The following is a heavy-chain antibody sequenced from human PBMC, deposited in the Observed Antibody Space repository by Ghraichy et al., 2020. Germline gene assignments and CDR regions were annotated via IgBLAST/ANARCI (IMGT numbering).Heavy chain of an antibody. Sequence: SETLSLTCTVSAGSISSYYWSWIRQSPGKGLEWIGYIFYSGTTTYNPSLKSRVTMSVDTSTNQLSLTLTSVTAADTAVYYCARVACGGGSCYPGGFYFGMAVWGQGTTVTVSS. V-gene: IGHV4-59*01. CDR2: IFYSGTT. CDR1: AGSISSYY. D-gene: IGHD2-15*01. CDR3: ARVACGGGSCYPGGFYFGMAV. J-gene: IGHJ6*02.